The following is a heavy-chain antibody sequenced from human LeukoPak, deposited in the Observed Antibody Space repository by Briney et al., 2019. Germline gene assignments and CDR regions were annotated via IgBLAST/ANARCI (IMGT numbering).Heavy chain of an antibody. CDR1: GGSISSGGYS. J-gene: IGHJ4*02. Sequence: PSETLSLTCAVSGGSISSGGYSWSWIRQPPGQGLEWIGYIYHSGSTYYNPSLKSRVTISVDTSKNQFSLKLSSVTAADTAVYYCARHYGEPIAARLPLWLDYWGQGTLVTVSS. D-gene: IGHD6-6*01. V-gene: IGHV4-30-2*01. CDR2: IYHSGST. CDR3: ARHYGEPIAARLPLWLDY.